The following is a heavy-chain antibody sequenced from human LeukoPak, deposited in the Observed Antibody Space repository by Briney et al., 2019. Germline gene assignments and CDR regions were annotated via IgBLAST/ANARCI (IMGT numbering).Heavy chain of an antibody. CDR3: AREGSVVVVATSDAFDI. CDR2: IYYSGST. CDR1: GGSISSYY. D-gene: IGHD2-15*01. J-gene: IGHJ3*02. V-gene: IGHV4-59*01. Sequence: SETLSLTCTVSGGSISSYYWSWIRQPPGKGLEWIGYIYYSGSTNYNPSLKSRVTISVDTSKNQFSLKLSSVTAADTAVYYCAREGSVVVVATSDAFDIWGQGTMVTVSS.